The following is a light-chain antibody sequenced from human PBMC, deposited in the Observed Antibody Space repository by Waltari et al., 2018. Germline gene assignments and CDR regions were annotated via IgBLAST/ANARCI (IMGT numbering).Light chain of an antibody. Sequence: QPALTQPASVSGSPGQSITISCTGTSNDVGGYNYVSWYQQYPGKAPSLMIYNVNKRPSGVSNRSSRSKSGNTASLTISGLQAEDEAHYHCSSYTASSTWVFGGGTKVTVL. J-gene: IGLJ3*02. V-gene: IGLV2-14*03. CDR1: SNDVGGYNY. CDR3: SSYTASSTWV. CDR2: NVN.